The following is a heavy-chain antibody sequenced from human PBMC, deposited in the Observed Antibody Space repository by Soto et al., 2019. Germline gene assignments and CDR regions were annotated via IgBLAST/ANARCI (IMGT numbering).Heavy chain of an antibody. J-gene: IGHJ4*02. CDR3: AKDRTGSGTYYLFDY. CDR2: ISWNSGNI. D-gene: IGHD3-10*01. Sequence: EVQLVESGGGLVQPGRSLRLSCAASGFTFDDYGMYWVRQAPGKGLEWVSGISWNSGNIEYADSVKGRFTISRDNAKNSLYLQMNSLRAEDTALYYCAKDRTGSGTYYLFDYWGQGTLVTVSS. CDR1: GFTFDDYG. V-gene: IGHV3-9*01.